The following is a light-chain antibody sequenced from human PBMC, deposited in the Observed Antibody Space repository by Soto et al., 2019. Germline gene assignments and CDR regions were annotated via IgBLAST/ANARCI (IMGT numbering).Light chain of an antibody. CDR3: LLYYSGVNA. CDR1: TGDVTSGLY. J-gene: IGLJ2*01. CDR2: DTS. V-gene: IGLV7-46*01. Sequence: QTVVTQEPSLTVSPGGTVTLTCGSSTGDVTSGLYPYWFQQKPGQAPRTLIYDTSNKHSWTPARFSGSLLGGKAALTLSGAQPEDEAEYYCLLYYSGVNAFGGGTQLTVL.